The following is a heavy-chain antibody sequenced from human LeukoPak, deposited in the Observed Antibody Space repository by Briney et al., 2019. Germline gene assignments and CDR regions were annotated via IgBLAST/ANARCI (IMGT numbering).Heavy chain of an antibody. CDR3: ARTSGIAVAGNGDY. V-gene: IGHV3-21*04. D-gene: IGHD6-19*01. J-gene: IGHJ4*02. CDR2: ISSSGSDI. CDR1: GFTFSTYS. Sequence: GGSLRLSCAASGFTFSTYSMNWVRQAPGKGLEWVSSISSSGSDIYDADSLKGRFTVSRDNAKNSLYLQMNSLRAEDTAVYYCARTSGIAVAGNGDYWGQGTLVTVSS.